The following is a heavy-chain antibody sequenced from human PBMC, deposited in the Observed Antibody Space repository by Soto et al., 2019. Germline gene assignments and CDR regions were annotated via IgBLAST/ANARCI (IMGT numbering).Heavy chain of an antibody. CDR1: RGSISSGSYY. CDR2: TYYSGTT. CDR3: ARSKRGGTVIRGVLH. D-gene: IGHD3-10*01. J-gene: IGHJ4*02. V-gene: IGHV4-39*01. Sequence: QLQLQESGPGVVKPSETLSLTCTVSRGSISSGSYYWGWIRQSPGKGLEWIGSTYYSGTTYYNSSRESRLTIAVGTPKSQFSRRLGSVTAADTAVYYCARSKRGGTVIRGVLHWGQGALVTVSS.